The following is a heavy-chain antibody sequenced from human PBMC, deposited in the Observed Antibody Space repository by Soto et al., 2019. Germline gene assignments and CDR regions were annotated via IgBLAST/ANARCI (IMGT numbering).Heavy chain of an antibody. CDR2: IYYSGST. Sequence: QVQLQESGPGLVKPSQTLSLTCTVSGGSISSGGYYWSWIRQHPGKGLEWIGYIYYSGSTYYNPSLKGRVTLSVDTSKNQFSLKLSSVTAADTAVYYCAGDVLLLFGESSVVWGQGTTVTVSS. D-gene: IGHD3-10*01. CDR1: GGSISSGGYY. CDR3: AGDVLLLFGESSVV. J-gene: IGHJ6*02. V-gene: IGHV4-31*03.